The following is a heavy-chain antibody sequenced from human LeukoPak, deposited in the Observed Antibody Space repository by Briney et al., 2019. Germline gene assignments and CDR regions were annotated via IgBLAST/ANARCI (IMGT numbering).Heavy chain of an antibody. CDR1: GGSISSYY. V-gene: IGHV4-59*01. CDR3: ARIVGAFADY. J-gene: IGHJ4*02. Sequence: SETLSLTCTVSGGSISSYYWSWIRQPPGKGLEWIGYIYYSGSTNYNPSLKSRLSLSVDTSKNQFSLKLSSVTAADTAVYYCARIVGAFADYWGQGTLVTVSS. CDR2: IYYSGST. D-gene: IGHD1-26*01.